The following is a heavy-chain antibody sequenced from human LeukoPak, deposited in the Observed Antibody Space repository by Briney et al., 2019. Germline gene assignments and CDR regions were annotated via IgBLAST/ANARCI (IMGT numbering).Heavy chain of an antibody. CDR2: IWYDGSNK. Sequence: PGGSLRLSCAASGFTFSSYGMHWVRQAPGKGLEWVAVIWYDGSNKYYADSVKGRFTISGDNSKNTLYLQMNSLRAEDTAVYYCAKDLSDYGDFPIDYWGQGTLVTVSS. J-gene: IGHJ4*02. CDR1: GFTFSSYG. D-gene: IGHD4-17*01. V-gene: IGHV3-33*06. CDR3: AKDLSDYGDFPIDY.